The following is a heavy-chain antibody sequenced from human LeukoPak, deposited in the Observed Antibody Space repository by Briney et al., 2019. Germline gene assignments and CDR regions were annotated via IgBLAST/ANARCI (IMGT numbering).Heavy chain of an antibody. CDR2: ISYDGSNK. D-gene: IGHD3-10*01. J-gene: IGHJ6*02. V-gene: IGHV3-30*03. Sequence: GGSLRLSCAASGXTFSSYGMHWVRQAPGKGLEWVAVISYDGSNKYYADSVKGRFTISSDNSKNTLYLQMNSLRAEDTAVYYCARDSAKLWFQGMDVWGQGTTVTVSS. CDR3: ARDSAKLWFQGMDV. CDR1: GXTFSSYG.